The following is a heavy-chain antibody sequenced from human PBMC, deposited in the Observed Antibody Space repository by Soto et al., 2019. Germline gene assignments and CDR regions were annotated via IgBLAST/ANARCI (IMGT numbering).Heavy chain of an antibody. CDR3: AKCSFGGVNNFMDV. Sequence: QVQLVESGGGVVQPGKSLRLSCAASGFTFSTHGMHWVRQAPGKGLEWVAVISYDGSNKYYADSVKGRFTISRDNSKDTLYLQMNSLRAEDTAVYYCAKCSFGGVNNFMDVWGKGTTVTVSS. CDR2: ISYDGSNK. V-gene: IGHV3-30*18. D-gene: IGHD3-3*02. J-gene: IGHJ6*03. CDR1: GFTFSTHG.